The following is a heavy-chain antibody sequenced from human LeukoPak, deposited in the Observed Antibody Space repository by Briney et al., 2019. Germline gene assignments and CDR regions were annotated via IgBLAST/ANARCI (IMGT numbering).Heavy chain of an antibody. V-gene: IGHV3-11*04. CDR2: ISSGSMNM. J-gene: IGHJ3*02. CDR3: ARSVGSGYHDAFDI. CDR1: GFTFSDYY. Sequence: PGGSLRLSCVASGFTFSDYYMSWIRQAPGKGLEFISYISSGSMNMYYADSVKGRFTISRDNAKKSLFLQMDSLRAEDTAVYCCARSVGSGYHDAFDIWGQGTMVTVSS. D-gene: IGHD3-22*01.